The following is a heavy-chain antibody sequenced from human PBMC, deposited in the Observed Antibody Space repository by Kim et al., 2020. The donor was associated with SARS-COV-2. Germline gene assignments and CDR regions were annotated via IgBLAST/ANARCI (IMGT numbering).Heavy chain of an antibody. CDR2: IIPIFGTA. J-gene: IGHJ4*02. D-gene: IGHD2-15*01. V-gene: IGHV1-69*13. CDR1: GGTFSSYA. Sequence: SVKVSCKASGGTFSSYAISWVRQAPGQGLEWMGGIIPIFGTANYAQKFQGRVTITADESTSTAYMELSSLRSEDTAVYYCAREVVVVVAATRYFDYWGQGTLVTVSS. CDR3: AREVVVVVAATRYFDY.